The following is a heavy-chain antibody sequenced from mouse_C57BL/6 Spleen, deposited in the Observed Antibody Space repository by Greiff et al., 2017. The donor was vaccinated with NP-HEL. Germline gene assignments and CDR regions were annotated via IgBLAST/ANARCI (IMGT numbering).Heavy chain of an antibody. D-gene: IGHD2-12*01. Sequence: EVQVVESGPGLVKPSQSLSLTCSVTGYSITSGYYWNWIRQFPGNKLEWMGYISYDGSNNYNPSLKNRISITRDTSKNQFFLKLNSVTTEDTATYYCARDLGLLSFAYWGQGTLVTVSA. CDR1: GYSITSGYY. V-gene: IGHV3-6*01. CDR2: ISYDGSN. CDR3: ARDLGLLSFAY. J-gene: IGHJ3*01.